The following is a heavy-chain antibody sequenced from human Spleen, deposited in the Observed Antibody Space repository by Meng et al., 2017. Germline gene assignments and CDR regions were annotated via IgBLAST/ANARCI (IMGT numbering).Heavy chain of an antibody. D-gene: IGHD6-13*01. Sequence: QVQMVQSEAEVRRPGASVSVSCKASGYTFSRHGITWVRQAPGQGLEWMGWISVNNGNTKYAEKFQGRVTMTTDISTTTAYMELRSLTSDDSAVYYCARDLKPEGIATEYLDYWGQGTLVTVSS. J-gene: IGHJ4*02. CDR1: GYTFSRHG. CDR2: ISVNNGNT. V-gene: IGHV1-18*01. CDR3: ARDLKPEGIATEYLDY.